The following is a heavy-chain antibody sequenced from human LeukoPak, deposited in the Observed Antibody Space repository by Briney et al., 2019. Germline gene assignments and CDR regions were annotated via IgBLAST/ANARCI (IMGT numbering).Heavy chain of an antibody. CDR3: ARLGARGENSGYYAYFDY. V-gene: IGHV4-59*01. Sequence: SETLSLTCTVSGGSISNDYWSWIRQPPGKGLEYIGYIFYIGITNYNPSLKSRVTISVDTSKSQFSLKLTSVTAADTAVYYCARLGARGENSGYYAYFDYWGQGTLVTVSS. D-gene: IGHD3-22*01. CDR1: GGSISNDY. CDR2: IFYIGIT. J-gene: IGHJ4*02.